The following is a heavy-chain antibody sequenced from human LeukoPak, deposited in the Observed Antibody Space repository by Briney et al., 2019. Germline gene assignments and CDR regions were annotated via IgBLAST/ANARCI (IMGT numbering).Heavy chain of an antibody. CDR1: GFTFRSYS. D-gene: IGHD5-18*01. Sequence: GGSLRLSCAASGFTFRSYSMNWVRQAPGKGLEWVPYISSSGRTIYYADSVKGRFTISRDNAKNSLFLQMNSLRAEDTAVYYCTRPQPYDYWGQGTLVTVSS. CDR3: TRPQPYDY. J-gene: IGHJ4*02. V-gene: IGHV3-48*01. CDR2: ISSSGRTI.